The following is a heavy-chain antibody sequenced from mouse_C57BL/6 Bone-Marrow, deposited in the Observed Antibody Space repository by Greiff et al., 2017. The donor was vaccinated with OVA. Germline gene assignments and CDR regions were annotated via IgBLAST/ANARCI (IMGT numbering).Heavy chain of an antibody. CDR1: GYTFTSYW. D-gene: IGHD1-1*01. V-gene: IGHV1-50*01. CDR3: ARMDSYGSSWYFDV. CDR2: IDPSDGNT. J-gene: IGHJ1*03. Sequence: QVQLQQPGAELVKPGASVKLSCKASGYTFTSYWMQWVNQRPGQGLEWIGEIDPSDGNTNYNQKFKGKATLTVDTSSSTAYMQLSSLTSEDSAVYYCARMDSYGSSWYFDVWGTGTTVTVSS.